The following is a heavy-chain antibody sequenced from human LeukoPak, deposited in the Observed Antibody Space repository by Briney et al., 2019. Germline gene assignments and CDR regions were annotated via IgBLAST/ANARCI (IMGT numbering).Heavy chain of an antibody. J-gene: IGHJ3*02. CDR3: ARAGCSGGSCYESRGAFDI. V-gene: IGHV4-39*07. Sequence: SETLSLTCIVSGGSISSSSYYWGWIRQPPGKGLEWIGNIYYSGSSYYNPSLKSRVTISVDTSKNQFSLKLSSVTAADTAVYYCARAGCSGGSCYESRGAFDIWGQGTMVTVSS. D-gene: IGHD2-15*01. CDR1: GGSISSSSYY. CDR2: IYYSGSS.